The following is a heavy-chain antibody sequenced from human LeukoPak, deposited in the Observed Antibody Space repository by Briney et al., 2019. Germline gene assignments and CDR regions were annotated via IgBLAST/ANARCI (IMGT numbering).Heavy chain of an antibody. CDR2: IYYSGST. J-gene: IGHJ4*02. CDR3: ARRGMGGVYYFDY. V-gene: IGHV4-59*08. D-gene: IGHD3-16*01. CDR1: GGSISSYY. Sequence: PSETLSLTCTVSGGSISSYYWSWIRQPPGKGLEWIGYIYYSGSTNYNPSLKSRVTISVDTSKNQFSLKLSSVTAADTAVYYCARRGMGGVYYFDYWGQGTLVTVSS.